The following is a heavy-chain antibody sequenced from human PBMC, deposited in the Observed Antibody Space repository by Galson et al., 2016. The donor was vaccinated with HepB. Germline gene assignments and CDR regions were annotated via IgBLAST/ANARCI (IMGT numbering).Heavy chain of an antibody. CDR1: GFAFSSHW. D-gene: IGHD5-12*01. J-gene: IGHJ6*02. Sequence: SLRLSCAASGFAFSSHWMHWVRQDLGKGLVWVSRINSDGTISNYADSVKGRSTISRDSSKNILYLQMNGLRAEDTAIYYCARAHSGFYYYALDVWGQGTTVTVS. V-gene: IGHV3-74*01. CDR2: INSDGTIS. CDR3: ARAHSGFYYYALDV.